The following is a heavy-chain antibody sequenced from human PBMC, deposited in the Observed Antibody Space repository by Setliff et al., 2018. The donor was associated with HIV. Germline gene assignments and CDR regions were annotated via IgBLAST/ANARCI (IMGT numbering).Heavy chain of an antibody. J-gene: IGHJ4*02. V-gene: IGHV3-21*01. D-gene: IGHD6-13*01. CDR3: AQSAAADDS. Sequence: GGSLRLSCTASGFTFSIYTMNWVRQAPGRGLEWVASISGPSEYIYYADSVMGRFTISRDNSKNTLYLQMNTLRTEDTAVYYCAQSAAADDSWGQGTLVTVSS. CDR1: GFTFSIYT. CDR2: ISGPSEYI.